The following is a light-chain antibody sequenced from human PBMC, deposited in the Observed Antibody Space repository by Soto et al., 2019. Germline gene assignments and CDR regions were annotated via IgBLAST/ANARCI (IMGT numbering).Light chain of an antibody. V-gene: IGKV1-39*01. CDR3: HQSHSTPLT. CDR2: TAS. Sequence: EIQITHSPSSLSASVGDRVTLTFRASQSISNYLNWYQQKPGTAPKLLIYTASSLQSGVPSRFSGSGSGTDFTLTTNSLQPEDFATYYCHQSHSTPLTFGGGTKV. CDR1: QSISNY. J-gene: IGKJ4*01.